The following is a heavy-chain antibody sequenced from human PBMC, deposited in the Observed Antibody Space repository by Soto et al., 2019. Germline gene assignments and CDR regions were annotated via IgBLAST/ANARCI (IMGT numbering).Heavy chain of an antibody. CDR3: ARTHSGSYYSVFNY. CDR2: IYYSGST. D-gene: IGHD1-26*01. CDR1: GGSISSSSYY. V-gene: IGHV4-39*01. J-gene: IGHJ4*02. Sequence: PSETLSLTCTVSGGSISSSSYYWGWIRQPPGKGLEWIGSIYYSGSTYYNPSLKSRVTISVDTSKSQFSLMLTAVTAADTAVYYCARTHSGSYYSVFNYWGRGSLVTVSS.